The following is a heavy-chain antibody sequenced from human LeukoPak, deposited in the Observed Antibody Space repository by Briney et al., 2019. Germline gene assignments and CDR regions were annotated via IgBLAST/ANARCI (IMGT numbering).Heavy chain of an antibody. V-gene: IGHV3-11*01. J-gene: IGHJ3*02. CDR3: ARPTKLTPRDAFDI. CDR1: GFTFSDYY. D-gene: IGHD4-23*01. Sequence: GGSLRLSCAASGFTFSDYYMSWIRQAPGKGLEWVSYISNSGTIIYYADSVKGRFTISRDNAKNSLYLQLNSLRAEDTAVYYCARPTKLTPRDAFDIWGQGTMVTVSS. CDR2: ISNSGTII.